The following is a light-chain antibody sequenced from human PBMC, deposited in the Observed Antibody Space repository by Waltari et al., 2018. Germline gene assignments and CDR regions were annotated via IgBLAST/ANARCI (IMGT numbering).Light chain of an antibody. CDR3: NSRDSSGNHRVV. J-gene: IGLJ2*01. CDR1: SLRSYY. Sequence: SSELTQDPAVSVALGQTVRITCPGDSLRSYYASWYQQKPGQAPGLVIYGKNNRPAGIPDRFSGSSSGNTASLTITGAQAEDEADYYCNSRDSSGNHRVVFGGGTKLTVL. CDR2: GKN. V-gene: IGLV3-19*01.